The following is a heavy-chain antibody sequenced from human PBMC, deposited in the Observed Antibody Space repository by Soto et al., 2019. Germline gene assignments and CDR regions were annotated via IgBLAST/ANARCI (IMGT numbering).Heavy chain of an antibody. D-gene: IGHD6-6*01. J-gene: IGHJ5*02. Sequence: QVQLVQSGAEVKKPGSSVKVSCKASGGTFSSYAISWVRQAPGQGLEWMGGIIPIFGTANYAQKFQGRVTXTXDXXTSTAYMELSSLRSEDTAVYYCTPSRSSSFKGLDPWGQGTLVTVSS. V-gene: IGHV1-69*05. CDR3: TPSRSSSFKGLDP. CDR2: IIPIFGTA. CDR1: GGTFSSYA.